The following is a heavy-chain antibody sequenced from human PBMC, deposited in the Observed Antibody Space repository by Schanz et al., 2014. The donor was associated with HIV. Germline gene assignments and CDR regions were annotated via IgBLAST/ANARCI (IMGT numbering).Heavy chain of an antibody. V-gene: IGHV3-30*18. CDR3: VKAYSSGFSGAGS. CDR2: TSYDGTKK. CDR1: GFPLRDYG. D-gene: IGHD5-18*01. Sequence: QVQVVESGGGVVQPGRSLTLSCATTGFPLRDYGMHWVRQAAGKGLEWVAVTSYDGTKKHYADSVKGRFTISRDNSKKMLFLQMNRLRAEDTAIYYCVKAYSSGFSGAGSWGQGALVTVSS. J-gene: IGHJ5*02.